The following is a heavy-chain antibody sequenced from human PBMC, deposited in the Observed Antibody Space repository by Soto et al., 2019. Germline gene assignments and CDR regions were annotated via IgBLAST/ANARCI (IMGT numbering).Heavy chain of an antibody. Sequence: PSETLSLTCTVSNDSVLTSIYYWAWIRQPPGKGLEWIATIYHSGITYYNPSLQSRVTISIDTSKNQFSLNLRSVTAADTAVYYCARNWNLALVPAAYFHSWGQGTLVT. J-gene: IGHJ4*02. D-gene: IGHD2-2*01. CDR2: IYHSGIT. CDR3: ARNWNLALVPAAYFHS. V-gene: IGHV4-39*01. CDR1: NDSVLTSIYY.